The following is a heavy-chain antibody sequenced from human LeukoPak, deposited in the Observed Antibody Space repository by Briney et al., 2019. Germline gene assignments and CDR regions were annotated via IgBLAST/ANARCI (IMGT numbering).Heavy chain of an antibody. CDR3: AMVVAASTYFDY. CDR1: GYTFTSYG. CDR2: ISAYNGNT. J-gene: IGHJ4*02. Sequence: ASVKVSCKASGYTFTSYGISWVRQAPGQGLEWMGWISAYNGNTNYAQKLQGRVTMTTDKSTSTAYMELSSLRSEDTAVYYCAMVVAASTYFDYWGQGTLVTASS. D-gene: IGHD2-15*01. V-gene: IGHV1-18*01.